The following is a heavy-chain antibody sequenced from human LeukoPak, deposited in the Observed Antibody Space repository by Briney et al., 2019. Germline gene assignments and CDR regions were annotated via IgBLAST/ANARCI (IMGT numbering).Heavy chain of an antibody. CDR3: ARGPYYDILTGYSNDY. J-gene: IGHJ4*02. CDR2: ISSSTTYI. CDR1: GFTFSTYS. D-gene: IGHD3-9*01. Sequence: GGSLRLSCAASGFTFSTYSMNWVRQAPGKGLEWVSSISSSTTYIYYADSVKGRFTISRDNAKNSLYLQMHSLRVEDTAVYYCARGPYYDILTGYSNDYWGQGTLVTVSS. V-gene: IGHV3-21*01.